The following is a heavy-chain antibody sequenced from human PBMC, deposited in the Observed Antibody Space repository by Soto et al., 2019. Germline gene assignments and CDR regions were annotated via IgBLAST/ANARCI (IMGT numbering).Heavy chain of an antibody. Sequence: GGSLRLSCTASGFTFSIYAMHWVRQAPGKGLEWVAIISYDGTKIDYAGSVKGRFTISRDNSKNTLYLQMNSLRTEDAAVYYCARPRGFGVFDGYDIWGQGAMVTVSS. D-gene: IGHD3-10*01. J-gene: IGHJ3*02. V-gene: IGHV3-30-3*01. CDR1: GFTFSIYA. CDR2: ISYDGTKI. CDR3: ARPRGFGVFDGYDI.